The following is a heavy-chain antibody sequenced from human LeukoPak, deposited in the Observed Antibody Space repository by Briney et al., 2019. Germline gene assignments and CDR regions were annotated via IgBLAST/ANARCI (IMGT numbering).Heavy chain of an antibody. Sequence: ASVKVSCKASGYTFTGYYMHWVRQAPGQGLEWMGWINPNSGGTNYAQKFQGRVTMTRDTSISTAYMELSRLRSDDTAVYYCVRDLGGIPAAMVYYFDYWGQGTLVTVSS. D-gene: IGHD2-2*01. V-gene: IGHV1-2*02. CDR3: VRDLGGIPAAMVYYFDY. CDR1: GYTFTGYY. J-gene: IGHJ4*02. CDR2: INPNSGGT.